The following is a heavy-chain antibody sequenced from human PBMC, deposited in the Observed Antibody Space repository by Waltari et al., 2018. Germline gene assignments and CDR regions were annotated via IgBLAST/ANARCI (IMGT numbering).Heavy chain of an antibody. Sequence: QVQLVQSGAEVKKSGASVKVSCKASGYTFTDFFIHWVRQAPGQGLEWMGRINPNSGDTRYAQRFQGRVTMTGDTSITTAYMELTGLRSDDTAIYYCARSGGGTTTFGVAEWGQGSLVTVSS. CDR2: INPNSGDT. V-gene: IGHV1-2*06. D-gene: IGHD3-3*01. CDR3: ARSGGGTTTFGVAE. CDR1: GYTFTDFF. J-gene: IGHJ4*02.